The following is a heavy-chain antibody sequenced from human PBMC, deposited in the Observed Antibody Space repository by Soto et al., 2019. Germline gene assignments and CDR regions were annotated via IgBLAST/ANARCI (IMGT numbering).Heavy chain of an antibody. Sequence: EVQLVESGGGLVKPGGSLRLSCAASGFTFSSYSMNWVRQAPGKGLEWVSSISSSSSYIYYADSVKGRFTISRDNAKNALYLQMNSLRAEDTAVYYCARADAGYCSGGSCYDWYFDLWGRGTLVTVSS. V-gene: IGHV3-21*01. CDR3: ARADAGYCSGGSCYDWYFDL. J-gene: IGHJ2*01. D-gene: IGHD2-15*01. CDR1: GFTFSSYS. CDR2: ISSSSSYI.